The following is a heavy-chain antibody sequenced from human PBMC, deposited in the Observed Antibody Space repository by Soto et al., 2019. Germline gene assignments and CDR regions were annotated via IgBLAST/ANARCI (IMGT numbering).Heavy chain of an antibody. CDR2: ISWNSGSI. CDR3: AKGIAMIVITPFDY. J-gene: IGHJ4*02. Sequence: EVQLVESGGGLVQPGRSLRLSCAASGFTFDDYAMHWVRQAPGKGLEWVSGISWNSGSIGYADSVKGRFTISRDKAKNSLYLQMNSLRADDTALYYCAKGIAMIVITPFDYWGQGTLVTVAS. D-gene: IGHD3-22*01. CDR1: GFTFDDYA. V-gene: IGHV3-9*01.